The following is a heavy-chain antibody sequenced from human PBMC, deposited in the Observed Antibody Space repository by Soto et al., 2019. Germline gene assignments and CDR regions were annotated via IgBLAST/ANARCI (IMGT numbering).Heavy chain of an antibody. CDR3: ARDPSTTVTTSD. CDR1: GFTFSSYS. J-gene: IGHJ4*02. Sequence: EVQLVESGGGLVKPGGSLRLSCAASGFTFSSYSMNWVRQAPGKGLEWVSSISSISSYIYYADSVKGRFTISRDNAKNSLYLQMNSLRAEDTAVYYCARDPSTTVTTSDWGQGTLVTVSS. D-gene: IGHD4-17*01. V-gene: IGHV3-21*01. CDR2: ISSISSYI.